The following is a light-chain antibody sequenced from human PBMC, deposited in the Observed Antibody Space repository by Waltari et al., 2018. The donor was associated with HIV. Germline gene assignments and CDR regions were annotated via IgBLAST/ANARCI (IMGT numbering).Light chain of an antibody. J-gene: IGKJ2*01. Sequence: EIQMTQSPSSLSTSVGDRVTLTCQASQDINNHVNWYQQKSGGAPKLLIYDASNLETGVPSRFSGSGFGTDFTFTISSLQPEDFGTYYCHQYDDFPNTFGQGTKLEIK. CDR3: HQYDDFPNT. V-gene: IGKV1-33*01. CDR2: DAS. CDR1: QDINNH.